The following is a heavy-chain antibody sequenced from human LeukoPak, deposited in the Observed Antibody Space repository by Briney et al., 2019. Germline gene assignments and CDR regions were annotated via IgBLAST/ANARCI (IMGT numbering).Heavy chain of an antibody. CDR3: ARDGGSAWFLDY. J-gene: IGHJ4*02. CDR1: GFTFSNYG. Sequence: GGSLRLSCAASGFTFSNYGMSWIRQAPGKGLEWVSYISSSGNTTYNADSVKGRFSITRDNAKNSLYLQMNSLRAEDTAVYYCARDGGSAWFLDYWGQGTLVTVSS. D-gene: IGHD6-19*01. CDR2: ISSSGNTT. V-gene: IGHV3-11*04.